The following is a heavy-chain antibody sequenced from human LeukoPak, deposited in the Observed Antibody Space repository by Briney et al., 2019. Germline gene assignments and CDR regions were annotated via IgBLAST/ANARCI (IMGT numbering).Heavy chain of an antibody. J-gene: IGHJ6*03. Sequence: PGGSLRLSCAASGFTFSSYSMNWVRQAPGKGQEWVSAISGSGGSTYYADSVKGRFTISRDNSKNTLYLQMNSLRAEDTAVYYCAKGGPINMIVVVISYYYMDVWGKGTTVTVSS. V-gene: IGHV3-23*01. CDR1: GFTFSSYS. D-gene: IGHD3-22*01. CDR2: ISGSGGST. CDR3: AKGGPINMIVVVISYYYMDV.